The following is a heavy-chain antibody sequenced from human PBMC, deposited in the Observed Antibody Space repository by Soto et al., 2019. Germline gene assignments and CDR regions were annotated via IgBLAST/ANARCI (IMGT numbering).Heavy chain of an antibody. CDR2: IKQDGSER. V-gene: IGHV3-7*03. D-gene: IGHD3-3*01. J-gene: IGHJ4*02. CDR1: GFSFVTYW. CDR3: ARDVGPITIFGEALSGYFDF. Sequence: GGSLRLSCAVSGFSFVTYWMSWVRQAPGKGRGGLASIKQDGSERYYLDSVKGRFTISRDNAKDSLSLQMNSLRGEDTAFYYCARDVGPITIFGEALSGYFDFWGQGTLVTVSS.